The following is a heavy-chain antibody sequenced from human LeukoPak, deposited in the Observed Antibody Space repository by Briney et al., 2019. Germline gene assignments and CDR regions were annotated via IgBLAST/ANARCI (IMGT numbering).Heavy chain of an antibody. CDR1: GFTFSNAW. D-gene: IGHD3-22*01. J-gene: IGHJ6*03. CDR3: ASSGFRYYYYYMDV. V-gene: IGHV3-21*01. CDR2: IGSTSSYI. Sequence: KPGGSLRLSCAASGFTFSNAWMSWVRQAPGKGLEWVSTIGSTSSYIYYADSVKGRFTMSRDNAKNSLYLQMSSLRAEDTAVYYCASSGFRYYYYYMDVWGKGTTVTVSS.